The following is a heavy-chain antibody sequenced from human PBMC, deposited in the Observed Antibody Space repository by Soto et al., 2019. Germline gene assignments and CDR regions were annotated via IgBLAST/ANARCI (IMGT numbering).Heavy chain of an antibody. CDR3: ARGDSSGYYLKNAFDS. D-gene: IGHD3-22*01. J-gene: IGHJ3*02. V-gene: IGHV1-69*06. Sequence: QVQLVQSGAEVKKPGSSVKVSCKASGGTFSSYAISWVRQAPGQGLEWMGGIIPIFGTANYAQKFQGRVTITADKATSTAYMELSSLRSEDTAVYYCARGDSSGYYLKNAFDSWGQGTMVTVSS. CDR2: IIPIFGTA. CDR1: GGTFSSYA.